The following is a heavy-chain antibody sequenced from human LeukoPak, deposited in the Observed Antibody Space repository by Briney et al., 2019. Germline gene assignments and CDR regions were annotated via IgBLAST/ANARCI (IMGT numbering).Heavy chain of an antibody. Sequence: MSSETLSLTCTVSGGSISSSSYYWGWIRQPPGKGLEWIGSIYYSGSTYYNPSLKSRVTISVDTSKNQFSLKLSSVTAADTAVYYCARDEGWFDPWGQGTLVTVSS. CDR3: ARDEGWFDP. V-gene: IGHV4-39*02. CDR1: GGSISSSSYY. CDR2: IYYSGST. J-gene: IGHJ5*02.